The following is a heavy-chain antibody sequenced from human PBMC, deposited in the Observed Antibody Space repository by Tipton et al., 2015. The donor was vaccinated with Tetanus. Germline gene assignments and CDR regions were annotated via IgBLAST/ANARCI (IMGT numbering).Heavy chain of an antibody. V-gene: IGHV4-39*01. CDR2: IYYNGNT. CDR1: GGSINSGTFY. CDR3: SRTAVNWFDP. Sequence: PGLVKPSETLSLTCTVSGGSINSGTFYWDWIRQTPGKGLEWIGNIYYNGNTLQNPSLKSRVTMSLDKSKNQFSLKLRSVTAADTAFYYCSRTAVNWFDPWGPGILVTVSS. D-gene: IGHD2-21*02. J-gene: IGHJ5*02.